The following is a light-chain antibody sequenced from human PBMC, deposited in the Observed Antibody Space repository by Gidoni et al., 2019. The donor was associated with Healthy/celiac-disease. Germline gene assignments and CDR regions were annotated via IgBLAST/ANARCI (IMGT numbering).Light chain of an antibody. J-gene: IGKJ1*01. CDR3: QQYYSYQWT. V-gene: IGKV1-8*01. CDR1: QGISSY. Sequence: TVYGVTITCRASQGISSYLAWYQQKPGKAPKLLIYAASTLQSGVPSRFSGSGSGTDFTLTISCLQSEDFATYYCQQYYSYQWTFGQGTKVEIK. CDR2: AAS.